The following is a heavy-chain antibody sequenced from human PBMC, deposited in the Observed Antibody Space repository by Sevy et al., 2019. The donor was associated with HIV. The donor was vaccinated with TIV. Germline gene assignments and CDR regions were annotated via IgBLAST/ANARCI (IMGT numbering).Heavy chain of an antibody. CDR3: AHTSYYDSRETPYDAFDI. CDR2: IYWSDDR. V-gene: IGHV2-5*01. CDR1: GFSLTTSGLG. Sequence: SGPTLVNPTQTLTLTCTFSGFSLTTSGLGVGWIRQPPGKALEWLALIYWSDDRRYNPSLKSRLTITKDTSKNQVVLTMTNMDPEDTATYYCAHTSYYDSRETPYDAFDIWGQGTTVTVSS. D-gene: IGHD3-22*01. J-gene: IGHJ3*02.